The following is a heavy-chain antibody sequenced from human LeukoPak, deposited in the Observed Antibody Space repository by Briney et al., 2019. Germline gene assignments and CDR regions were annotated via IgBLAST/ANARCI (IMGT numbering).Heavy chain of an antibody. CDR1: GGSISSYY. J-gene: IGHJ4*02. Sequence: PETLSLTCTVSGGSISSYYWSWIRQPPGKGLEWIGYVYYSGSTNYNPSLKSRVTISVDTSNNQYSLKLSSVTAADTAVYYCARAGSGYYPFDDWGQGTLVTVSS. CDR3: ARAGSGYYPFDD. V-gene: IGHV4-59*01. CDR2: VYYSGST. D-gene: IGHD3-22*01.